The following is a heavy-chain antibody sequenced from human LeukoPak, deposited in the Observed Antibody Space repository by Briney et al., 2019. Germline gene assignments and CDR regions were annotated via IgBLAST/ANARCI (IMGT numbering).Heavy chain of an antibody. V-gene: IGHV1-2*02. D-gene: IGHD6-19*01. CDR3: ARGGTGYSSGWLRAFDI. CDR1: GYMFTTYY. J-gene: IGHJ3*02. Sequence: GASVKVSCKTSGYMFTTYYPHWVRQAPGQGVEWMGWINPHSGGTNYAQKFQGRVTMTRDTSISTVYMELSSPRSDDTAVYYCARGGTGYSSGWLRAFDIWGQGTMVTVSS. CDR2: INPHSGGT.